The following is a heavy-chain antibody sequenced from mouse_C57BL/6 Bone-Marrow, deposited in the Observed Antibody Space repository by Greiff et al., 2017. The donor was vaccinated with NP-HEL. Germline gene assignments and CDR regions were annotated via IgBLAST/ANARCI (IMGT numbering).Heavy chain of an antibody. CDR1: GYTFTSYW. CDR2: INPSNGGT. V-gene: IGHV1-53*01. Sequence: QVQLQQPGTELVKPGASVKLSCKASGYTFTSYWMHWVKQRPGQGLEWIGNINPSNGGTNYNEKFKSKATLTVDKSSSTAYMQLSSLTSEDSAVYYCASPYDYDEGYYYAMDYWGQGTSVTVSS. CDR3: ASPYDYDEGYYYAMDY. J-gene: IGHJ4*01. D-gene: IGHD2-4*01.